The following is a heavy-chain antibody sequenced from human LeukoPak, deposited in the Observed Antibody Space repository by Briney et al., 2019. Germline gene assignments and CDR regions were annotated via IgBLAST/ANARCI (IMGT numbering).Heavy chain of an antibody. CDR2: ISAYNGNT. V-gene: IGHV1-18*01. Sequence: GASVKVSCKASGDAFTSYGISWVRQAPGQGLEWMGWISAYNGNTNYAQKLQGRVTMTTDTSTSTAYMELRSLRSDDTAVYYCARDSASLNFDFHNWFDPWGQGTLVTVSS. CDR3: ARDSASLNFDFHNWFDP. D-gene: IGHD3-9*01. CDR1: GDAFTSYG. J-gene: IGHJ5*02.